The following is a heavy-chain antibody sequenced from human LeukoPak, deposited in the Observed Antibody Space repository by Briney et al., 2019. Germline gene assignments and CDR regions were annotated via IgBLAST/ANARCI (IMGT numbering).Heavy chain of an antibody. CDR1: GFTFSSYA. J-gene: IGHJ4*02. D-gene: IGHD6-19*01. CDR3: AKRSAESSGYFDS. V-gene: IGHV3-23*01. CDR2: ITGSGTFT. Sequence: GGSLRLSCAASGFTFSSYAMSWVRQAPGKGLEWVSAITGSGTFTDYADSVRGRFTISRDNSKNTLYLQMNSLRAEDTAIYYCAKRSAESSGYFDSWGQGTLVTVSS.